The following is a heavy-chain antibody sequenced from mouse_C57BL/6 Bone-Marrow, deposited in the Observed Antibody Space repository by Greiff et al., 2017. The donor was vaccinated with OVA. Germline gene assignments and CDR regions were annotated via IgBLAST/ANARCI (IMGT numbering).Heavy chain of an antibody. V-gene: IGHV1-5*01. CDR3: TREILRSRAY. D-gene: IGHD1-1*01. J-gene: IGHJ3*01. CDR2: IYPGNSDT. CDR1: GYTFTSYW. Sequence: EVQLQQSGTVLARPGASVKMSCKTSGYTFTSYWMHWVKQRPGQGLEWIGAIYPGNSDTSYNQKFKGKAKLTAVTSASTAYMELSSLTNEDSAGYYCTREILRSRAYWGQGTLVTVSA.